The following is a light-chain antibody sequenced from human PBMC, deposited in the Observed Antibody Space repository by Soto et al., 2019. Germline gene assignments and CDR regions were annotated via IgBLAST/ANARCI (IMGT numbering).Light chain of an antibody. CDR1: SNDVGGYNY. J-gene: IGLJ1*01. CDR2: DVS. Sequence: QSALTQPASVSGSPGQSITISCTGTSNDVGGYNYVSWYQQHPGKAPKLMIYDVSNRPSGVSSRFSGSKSGNTASLTISGLQAEDEADYYCSSYTSSSTYVFGIGTKLTVL. CDR3: SSYTSSSTYV. V-gene: IGLV2-14*01.